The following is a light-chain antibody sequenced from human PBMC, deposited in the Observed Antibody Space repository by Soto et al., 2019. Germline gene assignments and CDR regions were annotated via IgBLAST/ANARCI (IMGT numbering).Light chain of an antibody. Sequence: QSALTQPPSASGTPGQSVTVSCSGSSSNIGDNAVNWYQQLPGTAPKLLIYINNQRPSGVPDRFSGSKSGTSASLAISGLQSEDEADYYCAAWDDNLNGYVFGTGTKVTVL. CDR1: SSNIGDNA. CDR2: INN. V-gene: IGLV1-44*01. J-gene: IGLJ1*01. CDR3: AAWDDNLNGYV.